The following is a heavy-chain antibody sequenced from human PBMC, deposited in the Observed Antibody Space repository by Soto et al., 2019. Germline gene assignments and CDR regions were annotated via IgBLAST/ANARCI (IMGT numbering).Heavy chain of an antibody. J-gene: IGHJ4*02. D-gene: IGHD3-10*01. CDR3: ARDLNKVVRGIDY. CDR2: MSFDGYDK. V-gene: IGHV3-30-3*01. Sequence: QVQLVESGGGVVQPGRSLRLSCAASGFTFSRYGMHWVRQAPGKGLEWVAAMSFDGYDKYYADSVRGRFTISRDNSMDTLYLQMTRLRAEDTAVYYCARDLNKVVRGIDYWGQGTLGTVSS. CDR1: GFTFSRYG.